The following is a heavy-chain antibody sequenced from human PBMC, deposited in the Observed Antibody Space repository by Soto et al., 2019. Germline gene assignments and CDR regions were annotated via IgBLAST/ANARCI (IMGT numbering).Heavy chain of an antibody. V-gene: IGHV3-23*01. CDR3: AKDQHYYDSSGDY. CDR2: ISGSGGST. CDR1: GFTFSSYA. J-gene: IGHJ4*02. Sequence: GGSLRLSCAASGFTFSSYAMSWVRQAPGKGLEWVSAISGSGGSTYYADSVKGRFTISRDNSKNTLYLQTNSLRAEDTAVYYCAKDQHYYDSSGDYWGQGTLVTVSS. D-gene: IGHD3-22*01.